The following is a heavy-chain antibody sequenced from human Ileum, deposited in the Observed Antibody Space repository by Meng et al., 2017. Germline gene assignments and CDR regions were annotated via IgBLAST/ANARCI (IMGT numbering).Heavy chain of an antibody. D-gene: IGHD6-6*01. J-gene: IGHJ5*02. V-gene: IGHV4-34*01. CDR2: IDHSGST. Sequence: QVQLKGWGAQLLRPSETLSLTCAVYGGSFSGFYWSWIRQPPGKGLEWIGEIDHSGSTNYNPSLKSRVTISVDTSKNQFSLKLTSVTAADTAVYYCARGDVAARLQSWGQGTLVTVSS. CDR3: ARGDVAARLQS. CDR1: GGSFSGFY.